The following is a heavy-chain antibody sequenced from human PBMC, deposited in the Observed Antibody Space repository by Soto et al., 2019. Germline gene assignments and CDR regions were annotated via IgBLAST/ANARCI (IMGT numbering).Heavy chain of an antibody. CDR2: INPNGGST. D-gene: IGHD6-13*01. J-gene: IGHJ4*02. CDR3: ASGKQQQLDGALDY. CDR1: ADTFTSYY. V-gene: IGHV1-46*01. Sequence: RASVKVSCKAPADTFTSYYIHWVRQAPGHGLEWMGIINPNGGSTRFAQTFQGRITMTTDTSTSTVYMELRSLRSEDTAVYYCASGKQQQLDGALDYWGQGTLVTVSS.